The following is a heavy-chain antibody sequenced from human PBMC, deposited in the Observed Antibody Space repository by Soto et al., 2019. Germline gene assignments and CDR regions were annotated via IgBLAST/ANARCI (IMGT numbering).Heavy chain of an antibody. CDR2: VDYTGSYT. V-gene: IGHV3-23*01. D-gene: IGHD5-12*01. Sequence: PGGSLRLSCAASGFTFSGFAMNWVRQPPGKGLEWVSSVDYTGSYTFYAASVKGRFTISRDNSKNMVYLELNSLRAEDTAVYYCANRSGGFYEFDYWGQGTLVTVSS. J-gene: IGHJ4*02. CDR3: ANRSGGFYEFDY. CDR1: GFTFSGFA.